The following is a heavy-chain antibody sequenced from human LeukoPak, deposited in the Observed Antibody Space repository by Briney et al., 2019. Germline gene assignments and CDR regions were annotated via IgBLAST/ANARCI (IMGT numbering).Heavy chain of an antibody. CDR1: GFTFSSYS. Sequence: PGGSLRLSCAASGFTFSSYSMNWVRQAPGKGLQWVSSISSSSLYIYYADSVKGRFTISRDNAKNSLYLQMNSLRTEDTAVYYCAKGMAAYGSGSLFDYWGQGTLVTVSS. CDR3: AKGMAAYGSGSLFDY. D-gene: IGHD3-10*01. J-gene: IGHJ4*02. CDR2: ISSSSLYI. V-gene: IGHV3-21*01.